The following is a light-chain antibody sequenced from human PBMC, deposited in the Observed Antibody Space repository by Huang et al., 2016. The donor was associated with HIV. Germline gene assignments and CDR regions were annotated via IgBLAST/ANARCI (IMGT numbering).Light chain of an antibody. CDR3: QQSARTPRT. CDR2: AAS. J-gene: IGKJ2*01. V-gene: IGKV1-39*01. CDR1: QNIKRY. Sequence: DIQITQSPSSLSASVGDTVIITCRASQNIKRYLHWYQQEPGNAPKLLISAASNLQSGLPSTFSGSGSATDFTLTINSLQPEDSATYYCQQSARTPRTFGQGTKLEI.